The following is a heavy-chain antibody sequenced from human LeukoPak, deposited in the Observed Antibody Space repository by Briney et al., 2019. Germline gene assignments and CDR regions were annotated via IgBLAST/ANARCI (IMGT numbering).Heavy chain of an antibody. Sequence: PGGSLRLSCAASGFTFSRYGMHWVRQAPGKGLEWVAVILFDGSNKYYADSVKGRFTISRDNSKNTLYLQMNSLRAEDTAVYYCAKVGDGDHYLDYWGQGTLVTVSS. CDR1: GFTFSRYG. V-gene: IGHV3-33*06. CDR2: ILFDGSNK. CDR3: AKVGDGDHYLDY. D-gene: IGHD4-17*01. J-gene: IGHJ4*02.